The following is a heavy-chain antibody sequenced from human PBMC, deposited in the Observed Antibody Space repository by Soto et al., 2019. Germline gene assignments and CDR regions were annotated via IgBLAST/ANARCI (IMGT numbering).Heavy chain of an antibody. Sequence: ASETLSLTCAVYGGSFSCYYWIWIRQPPGKGLEWIGEINHSGSTNYNPSLKSRVTISVDTSKNQFSLKLSSVTAADTAVYYCARAHDYSNYLDYWGQGTLVTVSS. V-gene: IGHV4-34*01. J-gene: IGHJ4*02. CDR1: GGSFSCYY. CDR2: INHSGST. CDR3: ARAHDYSNYLDY. D-gene: IGHD4-4*01.